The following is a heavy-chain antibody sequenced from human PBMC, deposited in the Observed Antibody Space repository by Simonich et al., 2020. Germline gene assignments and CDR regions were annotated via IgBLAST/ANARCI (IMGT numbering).Heavy chain of an antibody. CDR2: MNPNSGNT. J-gene: IGHJ5*02. CDR1: GYTFTSYD. D-gene: IGHD2-2*01. Sequence: QVQLVQSGAEVKKPGASVKVSCKASGYTFTSYDINWVRQATGQGLEWMVGMNPNSGNTGYAQKFQGRVTITRNTSISTAYMELSSLRSEDTAVYYCARARYCSSTSCYNWFDPWGQGTLVTVSS. CDR3: ARARYCSSTSCYNWFDP. V-gene: IGHV1-8*03.